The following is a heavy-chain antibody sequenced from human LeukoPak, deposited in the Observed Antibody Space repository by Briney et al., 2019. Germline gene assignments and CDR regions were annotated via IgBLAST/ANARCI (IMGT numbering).Heavy chain of an antibody. CDR1: GFTFSSYA. CDR2: ISGSGGST. CDR3: AKDILTGIAGADVFDY. Sequence: PGGSLRLSCAASGFTFSSYAMSWVRQAPGKGLEWVSAISGSGGSTYYADSVKGRFTISRDNSKNTLYLQMNSLRAEDTAVYYCAKDILTGIAGADVFDYWGQGTLVTVSS. D-gene: IGHD6-19*01. J-gene: IGHJ4*02. V-gene: IGHV3-23*01.